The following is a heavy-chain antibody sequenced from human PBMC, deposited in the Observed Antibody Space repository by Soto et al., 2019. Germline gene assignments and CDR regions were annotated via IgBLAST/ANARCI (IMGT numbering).Heavy chain of an antibody. V-gene: IGHV3-30-3*01. D-gene: IGHD3-3*02. CDR1: GFTFSSYA. CDR3: ARDLLGGAY. CDR2: ISYDGSNK. J-gene: IGHJ4*02. Sequence: QVQLVESGGGVVQPGRSLRLSCAASGFTFSSYAMHWVRQAPGKGLEWVAVISYDGSNKYYADSVKGRFTISRDNSKNTLHLQMNSLRAEDTAVYYCARDLLGGAYWGQGTLVTVSS.